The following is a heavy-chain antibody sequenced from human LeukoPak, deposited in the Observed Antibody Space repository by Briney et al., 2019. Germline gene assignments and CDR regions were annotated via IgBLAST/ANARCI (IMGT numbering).Heavy chain of an antibody. CDR3: ARDGTAAGLYFDL. J-gene: IGHJ4*01. Sequence: PGGSLRLSCAASGFTFSSYCMHWLRQAPGKGLVWVSRINSDGSSTSYADSVKGRFTISRDNAKNTLYLQMNSLRAEDTAVYYCARDGTAAGLYFDLWGQGTLVTVSS. V-gene: IGHV3-74*01. D-gene: IGHD6-13*01. CDR2: INSDGSST. CDR1: GFTFSSYC.